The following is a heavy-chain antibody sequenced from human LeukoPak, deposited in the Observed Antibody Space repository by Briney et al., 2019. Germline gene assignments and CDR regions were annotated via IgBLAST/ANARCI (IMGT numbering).Heavy chain of an antibody. CDR1: GFTFSSYW. V-gene: IGHV3-7*01. CDR2: INQGGYEK. Sequence: GGSLRLSCAASGFTFSSYWMNWVRQATGKGRECVANINQGGYEKYYVVSVKGRFTISRDNHENSLYLKVQSLSAEDTAVYYCAREGHGEYFDYRGEGALVTVSS. D-gene: IGHD3-10*01. CDR3: AREGHGEYFDY. J-gene: IGHJ4*02.